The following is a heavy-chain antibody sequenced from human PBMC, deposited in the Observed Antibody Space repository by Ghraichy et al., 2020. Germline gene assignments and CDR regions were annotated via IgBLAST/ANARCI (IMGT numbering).Heavy chain of an antibody. CDR1: GGSISNDNW. CDR3: AITTGRGSDY. Sequence: SCAVSGGSISNDNWWNWVRQPPGKGLEWIGEIYYSGSTNYNPSLKSRVTMSVDKSRNQFSLKLSSVTAADTAVYYCAITTGRGSDYWGQGTLVTVSS. D-gene: IGHD3-22*01. CDR2: IYYSGST. J-gene: IGHJ4*02. V-gene: IGHV4-4*02.